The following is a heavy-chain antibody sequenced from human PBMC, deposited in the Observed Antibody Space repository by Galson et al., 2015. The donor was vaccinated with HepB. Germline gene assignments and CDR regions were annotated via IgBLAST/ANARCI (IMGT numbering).Heavy chain of an antibody. J-gene: IGHJ4*02. CDR3: ARGPPGGGYDFWG. Sequence: SVKVSCKASGGTFSSYAISWVRQAPGQGLEWMGGIIPIFGTANYAQKFQGRVTITADESTSTAYMELSSLRSEDTAVYYCARGPPGGGYDFWGWGQGTLVTVSS. D-gene: IGHD3-3*01. CDR1: GGTFSSYA. V-gene: IGHV1-69*13. CDR2: IIPIFGTA.